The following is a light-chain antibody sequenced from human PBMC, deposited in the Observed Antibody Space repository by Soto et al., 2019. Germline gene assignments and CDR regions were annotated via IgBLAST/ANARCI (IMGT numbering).Light chain of an antibody. CDR1: QSVDSY. Sequence: DIQMTQSPSSLSASVGDRVTITCRASQSVDSYLNWYQQKPGKAPKLLIYAASSLQSGVPSRFSGSGSGTEFTLTISSLQPDDFATYYCQQYMSYSFGQGTKVDI. J-gene: IGKJ1*01. V-gene: IGKV1-39*01. CDR3: QQYMSYS. CDR2: AAS.